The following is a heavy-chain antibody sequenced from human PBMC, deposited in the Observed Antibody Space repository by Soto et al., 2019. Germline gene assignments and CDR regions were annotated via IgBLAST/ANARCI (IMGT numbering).Heavy chain of an antibody. V-gene: IGHV4-31*03. CDR1: GGSISSGGYY. Sequence: SETLSLTCTVSGGSISSGGYYWSWIRQHPGKGLEWIGYIYYSGSTYYNPSLKSRVTISVDTSKNQFSLKLSSVTAADTAVYYCARGEYNAYRGYDYWGQGTLVTVSS. J-gene: IGHJ4*02. CDR3: ARGEYNAYRGYDY. CDR2: IYYSGST. D-gene: IGHD5-18*01.